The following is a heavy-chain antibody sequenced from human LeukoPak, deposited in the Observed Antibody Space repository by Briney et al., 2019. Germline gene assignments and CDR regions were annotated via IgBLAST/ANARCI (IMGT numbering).Heavy chain of an antibody. CDR1: GGSISSGDYY. Sequence: NPSETLSLTCTVSGGSISSGDYYWSWIRQPPGEGLEWIGEINHSGSTNYNPSLKSRVTISVDTSKNQFSLKLSSVTAADTAVYYCARDQWLVPYGMDVWGQGTTVTVSS. CDR3: ARDQWLVPYGMDV. D-gene: IGHD6-19*01. J-gene: IGHJ6*02. CDR2: INHSGST. V-gene: IGHV4-39*07.